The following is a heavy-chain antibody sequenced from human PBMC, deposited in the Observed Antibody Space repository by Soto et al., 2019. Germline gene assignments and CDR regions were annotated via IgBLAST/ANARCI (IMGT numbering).Heavy chain of an antibody. CDR2: IKSKTDGGTT. CDR1: GFTFSNAW. J-gene: IGHJ4*02. Sequence: RLSCAASGFTFSNAWMSWVRQAPGKGLEWVGRIKSKTDGGTTDYAAPVKGRFTISRDDSKNTLYLQMNSLKTEDTAVYYCTTDLGLLKRWLQPPFDYWGQGTLVTVSS. V-gene: IGHV3-15*01. CDR3: TTDLGLLKRWLQPPFDY. D-gene: IGHD5-18*01.